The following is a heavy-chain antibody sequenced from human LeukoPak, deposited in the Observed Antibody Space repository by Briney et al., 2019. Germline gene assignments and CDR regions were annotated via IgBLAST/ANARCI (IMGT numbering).Heavy chain of an antibody. CDR1: GFTFGDYA. J-gene: IGHJ4*02. Sequence: GGSLRLSCTASGFTFGDYAMSWVRQAPGKGLEWVGFIRSKAYGGTTEYAASVKGRFTISRDDSKSIAYLQMNSLKTEDTPVYYCTRHLGAVAAPFDYWGQGTLVTVSS. CDR2: IRSKAYGGTT. D-gene: IGHD2-15*01. V-gene: IGHV3-49*04. CDR3: TRHLGAVAAPFDY.